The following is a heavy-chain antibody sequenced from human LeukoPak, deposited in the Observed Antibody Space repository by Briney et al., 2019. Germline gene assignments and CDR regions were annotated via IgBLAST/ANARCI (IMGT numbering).Heavy chain of an antibody. J-gene: IGHJ4*02. CDR1: GFTFSTYC. Sequence: GGSLRLSCAASGFTFSTYCMSWVRHAPGKGLEWVANIKQDGSEKYYVDSVKGRFTISRDNAKNSLYLQMNSLRAEDTAMYYCARDSAGNDYWGQGTLVTVSS. V-gene: IGHV3-7*01. CDR2: IKQDGSEK. CDR3: ARDSAGNDY. D-gene: IGHD6-13*01.